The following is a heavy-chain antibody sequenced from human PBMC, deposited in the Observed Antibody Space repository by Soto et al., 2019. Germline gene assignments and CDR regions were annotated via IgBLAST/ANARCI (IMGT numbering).Heavy chain of an antibody. CDR1: GFTFSSYG. V-gene: IGHV3-33*01. D-gene: IGHD6-25*01. J-gene: IGHJ4*02. Sequence: GGSLRLSCAASGFTFSSYGMHWVRQAPGKGLEWVAVIWYDGSNKYYADSVKGRFTISRDNSKNTLYLQMNSLRAEDTAVYYCARDLERLKSSESVPFDYWGQGTLVTVSS. CDR3: ARDLERLKSSESVPFDY. CDR2: IWYDGSNK.